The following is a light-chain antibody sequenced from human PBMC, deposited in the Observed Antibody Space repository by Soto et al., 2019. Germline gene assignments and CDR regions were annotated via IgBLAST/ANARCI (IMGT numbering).Light chain of an antibody. V-gene: IGKV3D-15*01. CDR2: GAS. CDR1: QSVSSN. J-gene: IGKJ1*01. Sequence: EIVMTQSPATLSVSPGERATLSCRASQSVSSNLAWYQQKPGQAPRLLIYGASIRATGIPARFSGSGSGTEFTLTISSLQSEDFAVYYCQQYNNWPRTFGQGTKVE. CDR3: QQYNNWPRT.